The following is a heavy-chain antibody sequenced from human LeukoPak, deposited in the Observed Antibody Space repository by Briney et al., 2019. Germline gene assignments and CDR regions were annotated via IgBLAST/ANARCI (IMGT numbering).Heavy chain of an antibody. CDR3: ARIRDGYNSYVDY. Sequence: ASVKVSCKAYGGTFSGYAISWVRQAPRQGLEWMGWISAYNGNTNYAQKLQGRVTMTTDTSTSTAYMELRSLRSDDTAVYYCARIRDGYNSYVDYWGQGTLVIVSS. D-gene: IGHD5-24*01. CDR2: ISAYNGNT. CDR1: GGTFSGYA. J-gene: IGHJ4*02. V-gene: IGHV1-18*01.